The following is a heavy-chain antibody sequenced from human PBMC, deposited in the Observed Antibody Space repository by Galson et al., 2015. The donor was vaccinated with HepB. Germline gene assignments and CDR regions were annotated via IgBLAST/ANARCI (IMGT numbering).Heavy chain of an antibody. V-gene: IGHV4-34*01. CDR3: ARERPTDYDDVFDI. CDR1: GESFSDYH. J-gene: IGHJ3*02. Sequence: SETLSLTCAVYGESFSDYHWSWIRQPPGKGLEWIGEINPSGSTNPNPSLKSRVTISRDTSKNQFPLNLTSVTAADTAVYYCARERPTDYDDVFDIWGQGTMVTVSS. CDR2: INPSGST. D-gene: IGHD4-17*01.